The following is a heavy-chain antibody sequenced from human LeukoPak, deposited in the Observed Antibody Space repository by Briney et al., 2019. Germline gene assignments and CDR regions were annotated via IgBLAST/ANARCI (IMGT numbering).Heavy chain of an antibody. CDR1: GGSISSYY. CDR3: ARDGPRYCSSTSCYYFDY. CDR2: IYTSGSI. D-gene: IGHD2-2*01. J-gene: IGHJ4*02. V-gene: IGHV4-4*07. Sequence: PSETLSLTCIVSGGSISSYYWSWIRQPAGKGLEWIGRIYTSGSINYDPSLKSRVTISVDKSKNQFSLKLSSVTAADTAVYYCARDGPRYCSSTSCYYFDYWGQGTLVTVSS.